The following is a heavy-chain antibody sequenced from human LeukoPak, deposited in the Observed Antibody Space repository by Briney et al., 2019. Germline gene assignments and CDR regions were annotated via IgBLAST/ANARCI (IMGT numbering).Heavy chain of an antibody. V-gene: IGHV4-30-2*01. CDR1: GGSISSGGYS. Sequence: PSQTLSLTCAVSGGSISSGGYSWSWIRQPPGKGLEWIGYIYHSGSTYYNPSLTSRVTISVDRSKNQFSLKLSSVTAADTAVYYCARGPGYSYGYFGYWGQGTLVTVSS. CDR2: IYHSGST. CDR3: ARGPGYSYGYFGY. J-gene: IGHJ4*02. D-gene: IGHD5-18*01.